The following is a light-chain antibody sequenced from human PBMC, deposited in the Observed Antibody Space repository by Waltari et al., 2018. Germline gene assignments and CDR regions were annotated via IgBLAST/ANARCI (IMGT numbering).Light chain of an antibody. J-gene: IGLJ2*01. Sequence: QSALTHPASVSGSPGQSITISCTGTSSDVGGYNYVSWYQQHPGKAPKLMIYDDSNRPSGVSDRFSGSKSGKTASLTICGVQAEDEADYYCRSYKSSRTFELFGGGTSLTVL. CDR2: DDS. CDR3: RSYKSSRTFEL. CDR1: SSDVGGYNY. V-gene: IGLV2-14*03.